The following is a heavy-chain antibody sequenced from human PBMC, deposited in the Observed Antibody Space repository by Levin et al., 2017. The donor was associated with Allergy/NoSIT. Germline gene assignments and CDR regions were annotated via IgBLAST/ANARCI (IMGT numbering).Heavy chain of an antibody. V-gene: IGHV3-7*03. CDR1: GFTFSDYW. J-gene: IGHJ5*02. CDR3: ARDTTVGGEA. CDR2: INQDGTQK. Sequence: GESLKISCAAAGFTFSDYWMTWVRQPPGKGLEWVANINQDGTQKHHADSVKGRFTISRDNAENSLFLQMNYLGTDDTAVYFCARDTTVGGEAWGQGTLVTVSS. D-gene: IGHD4-11*01.